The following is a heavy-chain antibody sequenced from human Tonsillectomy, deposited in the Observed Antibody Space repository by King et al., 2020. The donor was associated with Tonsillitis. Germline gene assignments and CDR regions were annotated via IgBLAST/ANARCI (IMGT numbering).Heavy chain of an antibody. D-gene: IGHD7-27*01. V-gene: IGHV3-49*03. Sequence: VQLVESGGGLVQPGRSLRLSCTPSGFTFGDYEMNWFRQAPGRGLEWVSFIGDKASGGTTKYAASVKGRFTISRDDSKSIVYLQMNGLKTEDTALYYCALGFQRWGQGTLLIVSS. J-gene: IGHJ1*01. CDR2: IGDKASGGTT. CDR1: GFTFGDYE. CDR3: ALGFQR.